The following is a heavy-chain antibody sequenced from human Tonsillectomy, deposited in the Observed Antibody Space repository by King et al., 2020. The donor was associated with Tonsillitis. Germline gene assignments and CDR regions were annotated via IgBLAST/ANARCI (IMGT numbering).Heavy chain of an antibody. CDR1: GFTFSSYA. V-gene: IGHV3-23*04. CDR3: AKSVDRLPFLEWSRQQVAY. Sequence: VQLVESGGGLVQPGGSLRLSCAASGFTFSSYAMSWVRQAPGKGLEWVSAISGSGGSTYYADSVKGRFTISRDNSKNTLYLQMNSLRAEDTAVYYCAKSVDRLPFLEWSRQQVAYGGQGTLAT. CDR2: ISGSGGST. D-gene: IGHD3-3*01. J-gene: IGHJ4*02.